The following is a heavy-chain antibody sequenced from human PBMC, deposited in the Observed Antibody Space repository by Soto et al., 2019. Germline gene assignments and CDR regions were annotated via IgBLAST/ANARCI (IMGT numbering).Heavy chain of an antibody. V-gene: IGHV4-34*01. CDR2: INHSGST. CDR3: ARGFSVMVEFGGDAPDKYFFDS. D-gene: IGHD2-15*01. CDR1: GGSFSGYY. J-gene: IGHJ4*02. Sequence: PSETLSLTCAVYGGSFSGYYWTWIRQPPEKGLEWIGEINHSGSTKQNPSLKSRVSISVDTSKNQFSLKLRSVTAADTAVYYCARGFSVMVEFGGDAPDKYFFDSWSLGTLVTVSS.